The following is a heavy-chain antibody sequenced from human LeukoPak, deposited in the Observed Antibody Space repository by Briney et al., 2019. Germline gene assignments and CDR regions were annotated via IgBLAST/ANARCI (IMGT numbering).Heavy chain of an antibody. CDR3: ARAYSSGSWFDP. J-gene: IGHJ5*02. D-gene: IGHD6-19*01. Sequence: ASVKVSCKASGYTFTSNGISWVRQAPGQGLEWMGWINANNDNTNYAQKFQGRVTMTTDTSTSTAYMELRSLRSDDTAVYYCARAYSSGSWFDPWGQGTLVTVSS. CDR2: INANNDNT. CDR1: GYTFTSNG. V-gene: IGHV1-18*01.